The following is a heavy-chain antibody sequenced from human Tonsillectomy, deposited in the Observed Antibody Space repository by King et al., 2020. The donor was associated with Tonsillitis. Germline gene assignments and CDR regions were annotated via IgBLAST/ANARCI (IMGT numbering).Heavy chain of an antibody. CDR2: IYTSGST. CDR3: ARASIVVVPAATISNWFDP. D-gene: IGHD2-2*01. V-gene: IGHV4-61*02. Sequence: VQLQESGPGLVKPSQTLSLTCTVSGGSISSGSYYWSWIRQPAGKGLEWIGRIYTSGSTNYNPSLKSRVTMSVDTSKKQFSLKLSSVTAADTAVYYCARASIVVVPAATISNWFDPWGQGTLVTVSS. CDR1: GGSISSGSYY. J-gene: IGHJ5*02.